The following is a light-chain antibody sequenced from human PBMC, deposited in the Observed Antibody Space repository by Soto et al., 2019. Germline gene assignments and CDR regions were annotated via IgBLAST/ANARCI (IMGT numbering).Light chain of an antibody. CDR2: HAS. Sequence: DIEMAQSPSTLSGSVGDRVTITCRASQTISSWLAWYQQKPGKAPKLLIYHASSLEGGVPSRFIVSGSGTEFTLTIRSLKPDDFATDDCQQYNSYRTFCQGTKVDIK. J-gene: IGKJ1*01. CDR1: QTISSW. CDR3: QQYNSYRT. V-gene: IGKV1-5*01.